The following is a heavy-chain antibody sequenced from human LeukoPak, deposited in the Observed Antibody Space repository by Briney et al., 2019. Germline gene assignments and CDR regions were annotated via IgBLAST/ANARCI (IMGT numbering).Heavy chain of an antibody. CDR2: ISYDGSNK. V-gene: IGHV3-30*03. Sequence: GGSLRLSCAASGFTFSSYWMHWVRQAPGKGLEWVAIISYDGSNKYYADSVKGRFTISRDNSKNTLYLQMNSLRAEDTAVYYCARDTDSWYFDYWGQGTLVTVSS. CDR3: ARDTDSWYFDY. D-gene: IGHD6-13*01. CDR1: GFTFSSYW. J-gene: IGHJ4*02.